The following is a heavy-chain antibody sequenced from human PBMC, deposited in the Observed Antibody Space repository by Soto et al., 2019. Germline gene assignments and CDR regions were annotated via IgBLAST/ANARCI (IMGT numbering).Heavy chain of an antibody. V-gene: IGHV3-23*01. CDR1: GFSFSSYA. CDR2: ISGSGGST. CDR3: AKSQGTGSYYTTLYDTFDY. Sequence: EVQLLESGGGLVQPGGSLRLSCAASGFSFSSYAMSWVRQAPGKGLAWVSAISGSGGSTYYADSVKGRFTISRDNSKNTLYLQMNSLRAEDTDVYYCAKSQGTGSYYTTLYDTFDYWGQGTLVTVSS. D-gene: IGHD3-10*01. J-gene: IGHJ4*02.